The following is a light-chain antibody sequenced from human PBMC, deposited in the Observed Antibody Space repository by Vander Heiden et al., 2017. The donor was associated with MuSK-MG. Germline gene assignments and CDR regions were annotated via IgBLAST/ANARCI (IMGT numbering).Light chain of an antibody. CDR3: MQRIEFPLT. CDR2: TVS. J-gene: IGKJ1*01. V-gene: IGKV2-40*01. Sequence: DIVMTQTPLSLPVTPGEPASISCRSSQSLLDSDDGNTYLDWYLQKPGQSPQHMIYTVSYRASGVTDRFSGSGSGTDFTLKISRVEAEDVGVYYCMQRIEFPLTFGQGTKVEIK. CDR1: QSLLDSDDGNTY.